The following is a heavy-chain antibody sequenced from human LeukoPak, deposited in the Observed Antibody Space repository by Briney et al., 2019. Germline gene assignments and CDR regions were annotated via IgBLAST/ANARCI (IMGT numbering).Heavy chain of an antibody. CDR1: GYTFTSND. CDR3: ARGGDSSGHTDY. CDR2: MNPNSGNT. D-gene: IGHD3-22*01. J-gene: IGHJ4*02. V-gene: IGHV1-8*01. Sequence: ASVKVSCKAFGYTFTSNDINWVRQATGQGLEWMGWMNPNSGNTGYAQKFQGRVTMTRNTSISTAYTELSSLRSEDTAVYYCARGGDSSGHTDYWGQGTLVTVSS.